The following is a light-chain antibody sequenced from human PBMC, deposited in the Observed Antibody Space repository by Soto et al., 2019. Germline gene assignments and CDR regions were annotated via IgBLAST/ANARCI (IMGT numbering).Light chain of an antibody. CDR1: FNDVGGYNY. CDR2: EVY. V-gene: IGLV2-8*01. Sequence: QSVLTQPPSASGSPGQSVTISCTGTFNDVGGYNYVSWYQQHPGKAPKVIIYEVYKRPSGVPDRFSGSKSGKTASLAISGLQSEDEAEYYCAAWDDSLNGVLFGGGTKVTVL. J-gene: IGLJ3*02. CDR3: AAWDDSLNGVL.